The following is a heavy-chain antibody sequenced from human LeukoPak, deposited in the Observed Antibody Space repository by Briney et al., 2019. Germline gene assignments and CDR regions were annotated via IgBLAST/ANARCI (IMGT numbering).Heavy chain of an antibody. D-gene: IGHD3-22*01. V-gene: IGHV1-69*05. CDR2: IIPIFGTA. J-gene: IGHJ4*02. CDR3: ARGQDFELSRNYYDSSGYYNFDY. CDR1: VGTFSSYA. Sequence: GSSVKVSCKASVGTFSSYAISWVRQAPGQGLEWMGGIIPIFGTANYAQKFQGRVTITTDESTSTAYMELSSLRSEDTAVYYCARGQDFELSRNYYDSSGYYNFDYWGQGTLVTVSS.